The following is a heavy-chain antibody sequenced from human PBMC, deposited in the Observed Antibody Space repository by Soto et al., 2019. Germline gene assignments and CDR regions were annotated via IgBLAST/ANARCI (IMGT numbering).Heavy chain of an antibody. J-gene: IGHJ4*02. D-gene: IGHD3-10*01. V-gene: IGHV4-30-2*01. CDR3: GRGRGFESFDY. CDR1: GASITYGSYY. Sequence: PSETLSLTCTVSGASITYGSYYWSWIRQTPGKGLEWIGYINHLETTFYNPSFESRLTLSIDRTKNQFSLNLKSMSAADRAVYFCGRGRGFESFDYWGRGILVTVCS. CDR2: INHLETT.